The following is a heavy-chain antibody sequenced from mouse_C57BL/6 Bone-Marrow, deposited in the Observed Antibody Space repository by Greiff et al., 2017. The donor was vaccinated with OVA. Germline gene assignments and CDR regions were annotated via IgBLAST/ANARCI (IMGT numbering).Heavy chain of an antibody. CDR2: IYPRSGNT. J-gene: IGHJ4*01. CDR3: ARSPYDYDGYAMDY. V-gene: IGHV1-81*01. Sequence: VQRVESGAELARPGASVKLSCKASGYTFTSYGISWVKQRTGQGLEWIGEIYPRSGNTYYNEKFKGKATLTADKSSSTAYMELRSLTSEDSAVYFCARSPYDYDGYAMDYWGQGTSVTVSS. CDR1: GYTFTSYG. D-gene: IGHD2-4*01.